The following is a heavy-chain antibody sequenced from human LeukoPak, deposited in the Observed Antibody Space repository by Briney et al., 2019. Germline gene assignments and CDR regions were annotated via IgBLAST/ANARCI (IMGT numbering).Heavy chain of an antibody. CDR2: ISAYNGNT. J-gene: IGHJ4*02. D-gene: IGHD1-26*01. CDR1: GGTFSSYA. Sequence: ASVKVSCKASGGTFSSYAISWVRQAPGQGLEWMGWISAYNGNTNYAQKLQGRVTMTTDTSTSTAYMDLRSLRSDDTAVYYCARTQSGSYDYWGQGTLVTVSS. V-gene: IGHV1-18*01. CDR3: ARTQSGSYDY.